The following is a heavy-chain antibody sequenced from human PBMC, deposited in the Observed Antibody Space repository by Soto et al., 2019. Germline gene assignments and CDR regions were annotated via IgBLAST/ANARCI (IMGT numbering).Heavy chain of an antibody. CDR1: GGSFSGYY. CDR3: ASGQDIVVVIERSGGLYYFDY. D-gene: IGHD2-2*01. J-gene: IGHJ4*02. V-gene: IGHV4-34*01. Sequence: PSETLSLTCAVYGGSFSGYYWSWIRQPPGKGLEWIGEINHSGSTNYNPSLKSRVTISVDTSKNQFSLKLSSVTAADTAVYYCASGQDIVVVIERSGGLYYFDYWGQGTLVTVSS. CDR2: INHSGST.